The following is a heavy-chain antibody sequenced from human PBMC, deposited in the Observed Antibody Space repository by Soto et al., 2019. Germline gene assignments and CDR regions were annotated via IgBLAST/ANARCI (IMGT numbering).Heavy chain of an antibody. CDR1: GFPLSTHR. V-gene: IGHV3-74*01. CDR3: VRVRHRITTIVYGNCFGA. J-gene: IGHJ5*02. D-gene: IGHD3-22*01. Sequence: PGGSLRLSCAASGFPLSTHRMHSIRQVTGKGMDWVSRINNDASHTYYADCVKGRLTISRDNANNTLHMEMNNLRAQDTAVHYYVRVRHRITTIVYGNCFGAWGEGTRVT. CDR2: INNDASHT.